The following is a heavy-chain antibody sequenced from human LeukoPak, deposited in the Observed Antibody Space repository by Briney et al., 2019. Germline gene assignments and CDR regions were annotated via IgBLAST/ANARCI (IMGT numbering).Heavy chain of an antibody. CDR1: GFSISSGYY. V-gene: IGHV4-38-2*02. CDR2: IYYSGST. Sequence: SETLSLTCTVSGFSISSGYYWGWIRQPPGKGLQWIGSIYYSGSTYSNPSLKSRVTISVDTSKNQFSLKLSSVTAADTAVYYCARDVGHSTSGSYYNGEFDYWGQGTLVTVSS. CDR3: ARDVGHSTSGSYYNGEFDY. D-gene: IGHD3-10*01. J-gene: IGHJ4*02.